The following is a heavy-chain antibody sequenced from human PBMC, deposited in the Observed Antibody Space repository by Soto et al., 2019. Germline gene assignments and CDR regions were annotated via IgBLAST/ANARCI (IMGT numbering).Heavy chain of an antibody. CDR3: ARGYYDFWSGYYKSSGFDYYYGMDV. V-gene: IGHV3-21*01. Sequence: GGSLRLSCAASGFTFSSYSMNWVRQAPGKGLEWVSSISSSSSYIYYADSVKGRFTISRDNAKDSLYLQMNSLRAEDTAVYYCARGYYDFWSGYYKSSGFDYYYGMDVWGQGTTVPVSS. CDR1: GFTFSSYS. J-gene: IGHJ6*02. D-gene: IGHD3-3*01. CDR2: ISSSSSYI.